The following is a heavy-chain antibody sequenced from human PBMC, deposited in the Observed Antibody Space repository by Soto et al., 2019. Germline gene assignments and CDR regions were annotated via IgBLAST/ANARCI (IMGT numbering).Heavy chain of an antibody. CDR3: ARQAARNYIDS. CDR2: IDSRGRTL. CDR1: GFTFSSYA. Sequence: PGGSLRLSCAASGFTFSSYAMHWVRQAPGKGLEWLAFIDSRGRTLSYADSVRGRFTISRDNAENSVYLQMDSLRADDTAVYYCARQAARNYIDSWGQGNSVTVSS. J-gene: IGHJ4*02. V-gene: IGHV3-48*03. D-gene: IGHD6-6*01.